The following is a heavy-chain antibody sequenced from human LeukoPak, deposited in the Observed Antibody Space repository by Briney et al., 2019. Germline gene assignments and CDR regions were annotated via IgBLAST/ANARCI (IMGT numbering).Heavy chain of an antibody. Sequence: SETLSLTCTVSGGSISSSSYYWGWIRQPPGKGLEWIGYIYYSGSTYYNPSLKSRVTISVDTSKNQFSLKLSSVTAADTAVYYCARRGNYDFWSGYQNWFDPWGQGTLVTVSS. V-gene: IGHV4-39*07. CDR3: ARRGNYDFWSGYQNWFDP. D-gene: IGHD3-3*01. CDR1: GGSISSSSYY. J-gene: IGHJ5*02. CDR2: IYYSGST.